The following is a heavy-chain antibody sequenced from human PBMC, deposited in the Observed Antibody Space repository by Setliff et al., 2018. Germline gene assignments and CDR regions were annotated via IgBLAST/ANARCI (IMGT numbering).Heavy chain of an antibody. V-gene: IGHV3-23*01. CDR1: GFTFGAYT. CDR2: VDQGANT. Sequence: GGSLRLSCVASGFTFGAYTLTWVRQAPGKGLEFVSGVDQGANTYYGDSVKGRFTISRDNSQNTVYLQMNSLSAEDTAVYYCAKDPAYGAFDIWGQGTMVTVSS. J-gene: IGHJ3*02. D-gene: IGHD3-16*01. CDR3: AKDPAYGAFDI.